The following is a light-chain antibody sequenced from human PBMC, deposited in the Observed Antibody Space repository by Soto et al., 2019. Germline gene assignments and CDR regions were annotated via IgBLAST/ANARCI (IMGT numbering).Light chain of an antibody. CDR2: AAS. CDR1: HVISTS. Sequence: IQLTKTTSFRSPSIGESGTITCRASHVISTSLAWYQVKPGTAPKLLIYAASTLESGVPSRFSATVSGTEFSLTIPSLQPEDFATYYCQQLFDSPITIGPGTRLEI. V-gene: IGKV1-9*01. CDR3: QQLFDSPIT. J-gene: IGKJ5*01.